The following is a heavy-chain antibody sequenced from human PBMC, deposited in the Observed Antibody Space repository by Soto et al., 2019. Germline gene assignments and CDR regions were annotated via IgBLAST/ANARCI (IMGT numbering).Heavy chain of an antibody. D-gene: IGHD2-21*01. J-gene: IGHJ4*02. CDR2: SYWNDDK. V-gene: IGHV2-5*01. CDR1: GFSLSTIGVG. CDR3: AHSASVPCCYYFDY. Sequence: QITLKESGPALVKPTQTLTLTCTFSGFSLSTIGVGVGWIRQPPGKALEWLALSYWNDDKRYSPSLKSRLTITKDTSKNQVVLTMANMDPVDTATYYCAHSASVPCCYYFDYWGQGTLVTVSS.